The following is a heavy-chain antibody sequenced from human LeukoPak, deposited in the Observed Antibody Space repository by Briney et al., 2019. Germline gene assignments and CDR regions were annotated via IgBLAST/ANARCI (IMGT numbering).Heavy chain of an antibody. CDR2: IKQDGSEK. J-gene: IGHJ5*02. Sequence: GGSLRLSCAASGFTFSNYWMIWVRQAPGKGLEWVGNIKQDGSEKRYADSVRGRFSISGDNAQTSLYLQMNSLRAEDTAVYYCARASDPWLQLTWGQGTLVTVSS. V-gene: IGHV3-7*05. CDR3: ARASDPWLQLT. D-gene: IGHD5-24*01. CDR1: GFTFSNYW.